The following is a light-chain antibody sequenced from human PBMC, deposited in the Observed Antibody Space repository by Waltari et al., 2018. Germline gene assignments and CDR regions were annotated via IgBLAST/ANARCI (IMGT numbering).Light chain of an antibody. CDR1: DSDVGGSNF. Sequence: QSALTQPRSVSGSPGQSVTISCTESDSDVGGSNFLSWFQQHPGKAPKLIIYDINLRPSGVPHRFSGSKSGNTASLTISGLQADDEADYYCCSYAGTYTLVFGGGTKLTVL. V-gene: IGLV2-11*01. J-gene: IGLJ2*01. CDR2: DIN. CDR3: CSYAGTYTLV.